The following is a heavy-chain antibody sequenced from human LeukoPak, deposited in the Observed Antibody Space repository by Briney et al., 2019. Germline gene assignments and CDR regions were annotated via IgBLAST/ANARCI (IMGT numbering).Heavy chain of an antibody. CDR1: GFVFSNYW. CDR3: ARGGNSSWDY. CDR2: IKPDGTEK. Sequence: RGSLRLSCAASGFVFSNYWMSWVRQAPGKGLEWVANIKPDGTEKYYVDSLKGRFTISRDNAKNSLYLQMNSLRVEDTAVYYCARGGNSSWDYWGQGALVTVSS. V-gene: IGHV3-7*01. J-gene: IGHJ4*02. D-gene: IGHD6-6*01.